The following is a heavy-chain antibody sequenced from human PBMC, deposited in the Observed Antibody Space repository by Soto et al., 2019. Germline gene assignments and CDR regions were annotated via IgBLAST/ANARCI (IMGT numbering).Heavy chain of an antibody. CDR3: AKMIFGVVILAGAFDI. CDR1: GFTFSSYG. V-gene: IGHV3-30*18. CDR2: ISYDGSNK. D-gene: IGHD3-3*01. J-gene: IGHJ3*02. Sequence: QVQLVESGGGVVQPGRSLRLSCAASGFTFSSYGMHWVRQAPGKGLERVAVISYDGSNKYYADSVKGRFTISRDNSQNTLYLEMNSLRTEDTAVYYCAKMIFGVVILAGAFDIWGQGTMDTVSS.